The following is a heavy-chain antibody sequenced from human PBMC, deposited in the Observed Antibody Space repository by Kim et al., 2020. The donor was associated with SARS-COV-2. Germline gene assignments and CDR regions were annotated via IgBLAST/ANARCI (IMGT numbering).Heavy chain of an antibody. CDR1: GYTFTSYA. D-gene: IGHD6-13*01. CDR2: INAGNGNT. J-gene: IGHJ4*02. V-gene: IGHV1-3*01. Sequence: ASVKVSCKASGYTFTSYAMHWVRQAPGQRLEWMGWINAGNGNTKYSQKFQGRVTITRDTSASTAYMELSSLRSEDTAVYYCAREKSPRYWQQLVLGWGQGTLVTVSS. CDR3: AREKSPRYWQQLVLG.